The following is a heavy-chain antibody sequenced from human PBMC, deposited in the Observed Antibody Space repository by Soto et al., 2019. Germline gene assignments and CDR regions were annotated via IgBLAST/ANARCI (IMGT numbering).Heavy chain of an antibody. J-gene: IGHJ6*02. D-gene: IGHD6-19*01. V-gene: IGHV3-53*01. CDR2: IHSGGST. CDR3: ARDNPYSSGWSGLDV. Sequence: EVQLVESGGGLIQPGGSLRLSCAASGFTVSGNYMNWVRQAPGKGLEWVSVIHSGGSTYYADSVKGRFTISRDNFKNTLYLQMNSLRVEDTAMYYCARDNPYSSGWSGLDVWGQRTTVTVSS. CDR1: GFTVSGNY.